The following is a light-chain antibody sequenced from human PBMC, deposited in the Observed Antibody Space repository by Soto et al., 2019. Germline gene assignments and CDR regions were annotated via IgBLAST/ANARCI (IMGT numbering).Light chain of an antibody. CDR1: NSDIGAYNY. Sequence: QSALTQPASVSGSPGQSITISCTGTNSDIGAYNYVSWYQQHPDKAPKLMIYDVSNRPSGVSNRFSGSKSGNTASLTISGLQAEDEADYYCSSYTSSSLYVFGTGTKVTV. CDR2: DVS. CDR3: SSYTSSSLYV. V-gene: IGLV2-14*01. J-gene: IGLJ1*01.